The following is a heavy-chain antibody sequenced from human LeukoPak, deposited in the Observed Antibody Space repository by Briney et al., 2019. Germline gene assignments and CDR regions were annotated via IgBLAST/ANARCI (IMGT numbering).Heavy chain of an antibody. CDR3: ARTSIWGIAAADLYYFDY. CDR2: ISSSSSTI. Sequence: GGSLRLSCAASRFTFSSYSMNWVRQAPGKGLEWVSYISSSSSTIYYADSVKGRFTISRDNSKNTLYLQMNSLRAEDTAVYYCARTSIWGIAAADLYYFDYWGQGTLVTVSS. D-gene: IGHD6-13*01. V-gene: IGHV3-48*01. CDR1: RFTFSSYS. J-gene: IGHJ4*02.